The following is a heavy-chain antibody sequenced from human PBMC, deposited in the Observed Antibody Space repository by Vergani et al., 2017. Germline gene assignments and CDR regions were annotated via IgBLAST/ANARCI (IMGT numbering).Heavy chain of an antibody. CDR2: IKNTGDST. CDR1: GFTFSSHA. J-gene: IGHJ6*02. CDR3: AKAKPRNSAYDSLYNYHARDV. Sequence: EVQLLQSEGAVVQPGGSLRLSCVASGFTFSSHAMSWVRQGHGQGLEWVSSIKNTGDSTHSADSVKGRFTISRHNSKNTLSLQMNSLRVQDTDVYYCAKAKPRNSAYDSLYNYHARDVWGQGTTVTVSS. D-gene: IGHD5-12*01. V-gene: IGHV3-23*01.